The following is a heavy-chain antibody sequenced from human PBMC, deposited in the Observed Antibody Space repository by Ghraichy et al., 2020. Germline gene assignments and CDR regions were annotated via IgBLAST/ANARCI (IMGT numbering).Heavy chain of an antibody. CDR2: IYYSGST. CDR1: GGSISSYY. CDR3: ARLEGVAAAGESNWFDP. J-gene: IGHJ5*02. D-gene: IGHD6-13*01. Sequence: SETLSLTCTVSGGSISSYYWSWIRQPPGKGLEWIGYIYYSGSTNYNPSLKSRVTISVDTSKNQFSLKLSSVTAADTAVYYCARLEGVAAAGESNWFDPWGQGTLVTVSS. V-gene: IGHV4-59*08.